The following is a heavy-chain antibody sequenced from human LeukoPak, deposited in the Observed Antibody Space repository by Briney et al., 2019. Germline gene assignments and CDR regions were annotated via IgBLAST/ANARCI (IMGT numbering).Heavy chain of an antibody. CDR1: GFTFNNYG. V-gene: IGHV3-23*01. CDR3: AKGSREWELLDAFDI. CDR2: ISGSGVRT. J-gene: IGHJ3*02. Sequence: PGGSLRLPCAASGFTFNNYGMSWVRQAPGKGLEGVSGISGSGVRTDYADSVKGRFTISRDNAKNTLYLQMNSLRAEDTAVYYCAKGSREWELLDAFDIWGQGTMVTVSS. D-gene: IGHD1-26*01.